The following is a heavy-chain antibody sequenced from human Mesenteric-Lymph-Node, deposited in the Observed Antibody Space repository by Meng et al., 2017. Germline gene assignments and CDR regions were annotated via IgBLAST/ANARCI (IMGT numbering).Heavy chain of an antibody. CDR2: VRYSGTA. Sequence: QLQRQESGPGLGKPSGTLSLTCTVSVGSLNNSDYFWDWIRQPPGKGLEWIGSVRYSGTAYYNPSLTSRVTISVDTSKNQFSLNLSSLTAADTAVYYCARHVYGDSYGFWGQGTLVTVSS. CDR3: ARHVYGDSYGF. D-gene: IGHD4-17*01. CDR1: VGSLNNSDYF. V-gene: IGHV4-39*01. J-gene: IGHJ4*02.